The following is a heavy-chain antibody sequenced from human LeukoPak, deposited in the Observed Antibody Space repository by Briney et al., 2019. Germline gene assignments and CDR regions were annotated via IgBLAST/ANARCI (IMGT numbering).Heavy chain of an antibody. D-gene: IGHD3-3*01. CDR1: GFTFDDYA. J-gene: IGHJ3*02. CDR2: INGNGVST. Sequence: GGSLRLSCEASGFTFDDYAMTWVRQAPGKGLEGGSGINGNGVSTGYADSGKGRFTISRDNAKNSLYLQMNTLSAEDTALYYCARGYDFWSGRLGDAFDIWGQGTMVTVSS. CDR3: ARGYDFWSGRLGDAFDI. V-gene: IGHV3-20*04.